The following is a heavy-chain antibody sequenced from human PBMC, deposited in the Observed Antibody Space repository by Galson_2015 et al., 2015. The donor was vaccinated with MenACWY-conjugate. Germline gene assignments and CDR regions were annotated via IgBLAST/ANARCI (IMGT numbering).Heavy chain of an antibody. V-gene: IGHV6-1*01. J-gene: IGHJ3*02. D-gene: IGHD2-21*01. CDR3: ARLRWDGRAFDI. CDR2: TYHNSKWNN. CDR1: GDSVSTDTA. Sequence: CAISGDSVSTDTAWNWIRQSPSSGLEWLGRTYHNSKWNNDYAVSVKSRITINPDTSKNQFSLQLNSVTPEDTAVYYCARLRWDGRAFDIWGQGTMVTVSS.